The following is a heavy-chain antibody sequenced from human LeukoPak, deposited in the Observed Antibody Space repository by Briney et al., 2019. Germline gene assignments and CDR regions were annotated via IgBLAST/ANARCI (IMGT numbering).Heavy chain of an antibody. D-gene: IGHD4-17*01. J-gene: IGHJ4*02. Sequence: PGGSLRLSCAASGFTFSSYWMSWVRQAPGKGLEWVANIKQDGSEKYYVDSVKGRFTISRDNAKNSLYLQMTRLRAEDTAVYSCARVRLRRGFGDFDYWGQGTLVTVSS. V-gene: IGHV3-7*01. CDR2: IKQDGSEK. CDR1: GFTFSSYW. CDR3: ARVRLRRGFGDFDY.